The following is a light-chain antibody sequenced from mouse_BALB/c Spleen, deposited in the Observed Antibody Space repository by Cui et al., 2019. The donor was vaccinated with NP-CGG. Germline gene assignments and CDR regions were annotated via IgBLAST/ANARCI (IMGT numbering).Light chain of an antibody. CDR1: TGVGTTSNY. CDR2: GTN. Sequence: QAVVTQESALTTSPGETVTLTCRSSTGVGTTSNYANWVQEKPDHLFTGLIGGTNNRAPGVPARFSGSLIGDKAALTITGAQTEDEAIYFCALWYSNHWVFGGGTKLTVL. CDR3: ALWYSNHWV. J-gene: IGLJ1*01. V-gene: IGLV1*01.